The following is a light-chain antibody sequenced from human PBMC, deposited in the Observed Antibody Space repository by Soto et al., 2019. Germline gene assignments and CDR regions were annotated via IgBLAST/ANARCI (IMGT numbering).Light chain of an antibody. CDR2: SAS. V-gene: IGKV3D-20*02. CDR1: HAVSSSY. CDR3: QQRYNWPRT. Sequence: ELVLTQSPGTLSFSPGERATLACRVGHAVSSSYLAWYQQKPGQAPRLVIYSASSRATGVPTRFSGSGSGTDFTLTISSLEPEDCAVYYCQQRYNWPRTFGQGTKVDIK. J-gene: IGKJ1*01.